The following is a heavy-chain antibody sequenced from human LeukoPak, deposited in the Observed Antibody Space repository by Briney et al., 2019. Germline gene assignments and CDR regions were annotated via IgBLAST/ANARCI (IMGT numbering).Heavy chain of an antibody. CDR1: GGSINSYY. D-gene: IGHD4-23*01. CDR3: ARGGKATVVTM. Sequence: SETLSLTCTVSGGSINSYYWSWIRQPAGKGLERIGRIYSSGSTNYNPSLKSRVSMSVDTSKNQFSLKLTSVTAADTAVYYCARGGKATVVTMWGQGILVTVSS. J-gene: IGHJ4*02. CDR2: IYSSGST. V-gene: IGHV4-4*07.